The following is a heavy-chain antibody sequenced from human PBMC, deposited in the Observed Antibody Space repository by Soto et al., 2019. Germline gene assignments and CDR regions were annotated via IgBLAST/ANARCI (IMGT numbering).Heavy chain of an antibody. D-gene: IGHD3-22*01. J-gene: IGHJ6*02. CDR1: GGTFSSYA. CDR2: IIPIFGTA. CDR3: ARDKVGYYDSSGYYRVSVPPDYYYGMDV. Sequence: QVQLVQSGAEVKKPGSSVKVFCKASGGTFSSYAISWVRQAPGQGLEWMGGIIPIFGTANYAQKFQGRVTITADESTSTADMELSSLRSEDTAVYYCARDKVGYYDSSGYYRVSVPPDYYYGMDVWGQGTTVTVSS. V-gene: IGHV1-69*01.